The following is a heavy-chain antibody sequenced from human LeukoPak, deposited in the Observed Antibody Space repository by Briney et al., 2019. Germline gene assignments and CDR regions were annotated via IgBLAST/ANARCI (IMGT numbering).Heavy chain of an antibody. J-gene: IGHJ4*02. CDR1: GFTFNTYS. D-gene: IGHD2-8*01. Sequence: PGGSPRLSCAASGFTFNTYSMNWVRQAPGKGLEWVSHINRETNLIDYADSVKGRFTISRDNAKNSLYLEMTSLRDEDTAVYYCARDREWAFDYWGQGTLVTVSS. CDR3: ARDREWAFDY. CDR2: INRETNLI. V-gene: IGHV3-48*02.